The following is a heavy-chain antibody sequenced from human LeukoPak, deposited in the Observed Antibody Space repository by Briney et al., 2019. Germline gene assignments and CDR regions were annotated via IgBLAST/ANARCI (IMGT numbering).Heavy chain of an antibody. D-gene: IGHD3-22*01. Sequence: ASVKVSCKASGYTFTSYGISWVRQAPGQGLEWMGWISAYNGNTNYAQKLQGRVTVTTDTSTSTAYMELRSLRSDDTAVYYCARDIYYDSSGYGDDAFDIWGQGTMVTVSS. V-gene: IGHV1-18*01. CDR1: GYTFTSYG. CDR3: ARDIYYDSSGYGDDAFDI. J-gene: IGHJ3*02. CDR2: ISAYNGNT.